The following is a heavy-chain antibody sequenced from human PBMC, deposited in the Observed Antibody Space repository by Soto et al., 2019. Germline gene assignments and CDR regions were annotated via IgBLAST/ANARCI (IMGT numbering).Heavy chain of an antibody. CDR1: GGSISSYY. J-gene: IGHJ5*02. CDR2: IYYSGST. CDR3: ARGRIVGATTNWFDP. Sequence: ETLSLTCTVSGGSISSYYWSWIRQPPGKGLEWIGYIYYSGSTNYNPSLKSRVTISVDTSKNQFPLKLSSVTAADTAVYYCARGRIVGATTNWFDPWGQGTLVTVSS. D-gene: IGHD1-26*01. V-gene: IGHV4-59*01.